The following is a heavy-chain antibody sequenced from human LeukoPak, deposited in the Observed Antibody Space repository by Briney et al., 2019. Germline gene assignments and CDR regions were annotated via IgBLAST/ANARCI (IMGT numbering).Heavy chain of an antibody. CDR3: ARELGLRFLEWSPSSYGMDV. Sequence: GGSLRLSCAASGFTFSSYSMNWVRQAPGKGLEWVSSISSSSSNIYYADSVKGRFTISRDNAKNSLYLQMNSLRAEDTAVYYCARELGLRFLEWSPSSYGMDVWGQGTTVTVSS. J-gene: IGHJ6*02. CDR1: GFTFSSYS. D-gene: IGHD3-3*01. CDR2: ISSSSSNI. V-gene: IGHV3-21*01.